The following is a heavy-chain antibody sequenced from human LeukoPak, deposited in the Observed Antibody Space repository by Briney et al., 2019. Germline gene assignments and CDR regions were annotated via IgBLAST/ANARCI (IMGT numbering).Heavy chain of an antibody. CDR2: IYYSGST. J-gene: IGHJ4*02. V-gene: IGHV4-30-4*01. CDR1: GGSISSGDYY. D-gene: IGHD4-23*01. CDR3: ARDLLNEGNHLDY. Sequence: SETPSLTCTVSGGSISSGDYYWSWIRQPPGKGLEWIGYIYYSGSTYYNPSLKSRVTISVDTSKNQFSLKLSSVTAADTAVYYCARDLLNEGNHLDYWGQGTLVTVSS.